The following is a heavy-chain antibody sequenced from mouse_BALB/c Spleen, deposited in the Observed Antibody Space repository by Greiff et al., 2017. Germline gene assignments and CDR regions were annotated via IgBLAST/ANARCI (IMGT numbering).Heavy chain of an antibody. CDR3: ARRHYYGSTSFDY. D-gene: IGHD1-1*01. CDR2: IYPGGGYT. Sequence: VKLVESGAELVRPGTSVKMSCKAAGYTFTNYWIGWVKQRPGHGLEWIGDIYPGGGYTNYNEKFKGKATLTADTSSSTAYMQLSSLTSEDSAVYYCARRHYYGSTSFDYWCQGTTLTVSS. CDR1: GYTFTNYW. V-gene: IGHV1-63*02. J-gene: IGHJ2*01.